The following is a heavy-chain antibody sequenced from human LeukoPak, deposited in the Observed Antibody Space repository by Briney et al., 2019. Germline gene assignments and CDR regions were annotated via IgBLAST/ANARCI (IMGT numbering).Heavy chain of an antibody. D-gene: IGHD3-22*01. CDR3: ARDMTYYYDSSGDYYFDY. CDR2: IIPIFGTA. J-gene: IGHJ4*02. Sequence: ASAKVSCKASGGTFSSYAISWVRQAPGQGLEWMGGIIPIFGTANYAQKFQGRVTITTDESTSTAYMELSSLRSEDTAVYYCARDMTYYYDSSGDYYFDYWGQGTLVTVSS. CDR1: GGTFSSYA. V-gene: IGHV1-69*05.